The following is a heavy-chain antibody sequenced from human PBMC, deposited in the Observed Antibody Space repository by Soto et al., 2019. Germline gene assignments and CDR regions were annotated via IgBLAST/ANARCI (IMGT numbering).Heavy chain of an antibody. CDR1: GYSFTSYW. J-gene: IGHJ6*02. Sequence: PGESLKISCKGSGYSFTSYWISWVRQMPGKGLEWMRRIDPSDSYTNYSPSFQGHVTISADKSISTAYLQWSSLKASDTAMYYCARLRDIVVVPAASYYYYGMGVWGQGTTVTVSS. V-gene: IGHV5-10-1*01. CDR2: IDPSDSYT. D-gene: IGHD2-2*01. CDR3: ARLRDIVVVPAASYYYYGMGV.